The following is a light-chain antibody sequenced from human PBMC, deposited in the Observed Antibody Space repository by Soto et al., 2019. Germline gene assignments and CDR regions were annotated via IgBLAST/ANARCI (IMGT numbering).Light chain of an antibody. Sequence: DFVMTQSPDSLAVSLGERATFKCKSSQSVLSSSNNKNYLAWFQQKPGQPPKLLLYWASTRKSGVPDRFSGSGSGTDFTLTISSMQAEDVAIYYCQQYHSDPITFGQGTRLDIK. J-gene: IGKJ5*01. V-gene: IGKV4-1*01. CDR2: WAS. CDR1: QSVLSSSNNKNY. CDR3: QQYHSDPIT.